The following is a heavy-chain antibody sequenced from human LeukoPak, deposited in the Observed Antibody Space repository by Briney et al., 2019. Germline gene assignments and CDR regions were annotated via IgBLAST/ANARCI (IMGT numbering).Heavy chain of an antibody. CDR3: ARIGIRYFDWTY. J-gene: IGHJ4*02. CDR2: IYHSGST. Sequence: PSETLSLTCAVSGGSISSSNWWSWVRQPPGKGLEWIGEIYHSGSTNYNPSLKSRVTISVDKSKNQFSLKLSSVTATDTAVYYCARIGIRYFDWTYWGQGTLVTVSS. D-gene: IGHD3-9*01. V-gene: IGHV4-4*02. CDR1: GGSISSSNW.